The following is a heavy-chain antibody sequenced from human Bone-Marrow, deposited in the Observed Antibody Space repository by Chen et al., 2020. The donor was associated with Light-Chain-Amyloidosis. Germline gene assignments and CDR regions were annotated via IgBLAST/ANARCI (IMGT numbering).Heavy chain of an antibody. CDR1: GFNFSSFG. Sequence: EVQLVESGGGLVQPGGSLRLSCATSGFNFSSFGMSWVRQAPGKGLEWVSTVSGSTVSTYYAGAVKGRFIISGDNSKSTLYLQMNSLRAGDTAVYFCTGKGGYFDFWGQGSLVTVSS. CDR3: TGKGGYFDF. V-gene: IGHV3-23*04. J-gene: IGHJ4*02. CDR2: VSGSTVST. D-gene: IGHD3-10*01.